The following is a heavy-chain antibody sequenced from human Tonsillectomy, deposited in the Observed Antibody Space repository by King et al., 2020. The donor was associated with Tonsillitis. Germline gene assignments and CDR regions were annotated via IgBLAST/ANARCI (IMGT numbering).Heavy chain of an antibody. Sequence: VQLVQSGGGLVQPGGSLRLSCAASGFTFSSYDMHWVRQATGKGLEWVSAIGTAGDTYYPGSVKGRFTISRENAKNSLYLQMNSLRAGDTAVYYCARGLGDSGSWGFDYWGQGTLVTVSS. CDR1: GFTFSSYD. J-gene: IGHJ4*02. V-gene: IGHV3-13*01. CDR3: ARGLGDSGSWGFDY. CDR2: IGTAGDT. D-gene: IGHD1-26*01.